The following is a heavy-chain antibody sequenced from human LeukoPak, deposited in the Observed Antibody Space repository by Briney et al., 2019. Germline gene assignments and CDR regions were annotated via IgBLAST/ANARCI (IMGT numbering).Heavy chain of an antibody. CDR3: ARQLGYCSDGTCYFDS. D-gene: IGHD2-15*01. Sequence: PGGSLRLSCAASGFTFKSYAMSWVRQAPGKGLEWVSALSGSGGSPYDADAVKGRFIISRDNSKNTLYLQMNSLRAEDTAIYYCARQLGYCSDGTCYFDSWGQGTLVTVTP. V-gene: IGHV3-23*01. J-gene: IGHJ4*02. CDR2: LSGSGGSP. CDR1: GFTFKSYA.